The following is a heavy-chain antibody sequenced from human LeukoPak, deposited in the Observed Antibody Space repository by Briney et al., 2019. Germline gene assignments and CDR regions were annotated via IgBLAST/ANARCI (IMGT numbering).Heavy chain of an antibody. CDR2: ISSSSSYI. CDR3: ARGGLKAATGWGFVFDY. CDR1: GFTFSSYS. J-gene: IGHJ4*02. V-gene: IGHV3-21*01. D-gene: IGHD6-25*01. Sequence: PGGSLRLSCAASGFTFSSYSMNWVRQAPGKGLEWVSSISSSSSYIYYADSVKGRFTISRDNAKNSLYLQMNSLRAEDTAVYYCARGGLKAATGWGFVFDYWGQGTLVTVSS.